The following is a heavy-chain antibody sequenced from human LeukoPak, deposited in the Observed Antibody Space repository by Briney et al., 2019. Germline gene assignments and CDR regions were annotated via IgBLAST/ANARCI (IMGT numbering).Heavy chain of an antibody. CDR2: ISSSGSTI. D-gene: IGHD1-26*01. CDR3: ARLSFIVGATYYYYYMDV. Sequence: GGSLRLSCAASGFTFSSYEMNWVRQAPGKGLEWVSYISSSGSTIYYADSVKGRFTISRDNAKNSLYLQMNSLRAEDTAVYYCARLSFIVGATYYYYYMDVWGKGTTVTISS. V-gene: IGHV3-48*03. CDR1: GFTFSSYE. J-gene: IGHJ6*03.